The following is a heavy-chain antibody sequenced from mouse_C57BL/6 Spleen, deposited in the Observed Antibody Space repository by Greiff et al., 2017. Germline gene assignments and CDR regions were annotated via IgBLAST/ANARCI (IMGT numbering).Heavy chain of an antibody. CDR2: INYDGSST. CDR1: GFTFSDYY. J-gene: IGHJ2*01. D-gene: IGHD2-4*01. V-gene: IGHV5-16*01. Sequence: EVKLVESEGGLVQPGSSMKLSCTASGFTFSDYYMAWVRQVPEKGLEWVANINYDGSSTYYLDSLKSRFIISRDNAKNILYLQMSSLKSEDTATXYCARERIYYDYDLYYFDYWGQGTTLTVSS. CDR3: ARERIYYDYDLYYFDY.